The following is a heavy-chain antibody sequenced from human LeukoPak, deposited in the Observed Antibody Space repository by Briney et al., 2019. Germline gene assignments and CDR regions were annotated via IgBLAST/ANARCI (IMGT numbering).Heavy chain of an antibody. CDR2: ISYDGSNK. D-gene: IGHD2-21*02. CDR3: ASNGLPAAFDI. J-gene: IGHJ3*02. Sequence: RGGSLRLSCAASGFTFSSYGMHWVRQAPGKGLEWVAVISYDGSNKYYADSVKGRFTISRDNSKNTLYLQMNSLRAEDTAVYYCASNGLPAAFDIWGQGTMVTVSS. CDR1: GFTFSSYG. V-gene: IGHV3-30*03.